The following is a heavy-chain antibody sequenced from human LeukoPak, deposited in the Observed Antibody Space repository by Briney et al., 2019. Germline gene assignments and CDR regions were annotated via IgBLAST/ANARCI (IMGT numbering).Heavy chain of an antibody. V-gene: IGHV1-2*02. D-gene: IGHD6-19*01. CDR2: INPNSGGT. Sequence: ASVKVSCKSSGYTFTGHYMHWVRQAPGQGLEWMGWINPNSGGTNYAQKFQGRVTMTRDTSISTAYMELSRLTSDDTAVYYCAREYSSGLYNWFDPWGQGALVTVSS. CDR3: AREYSSGLYNWFDP. CDR1: GYTFTGHY. J-gene: IGHJ5*02.